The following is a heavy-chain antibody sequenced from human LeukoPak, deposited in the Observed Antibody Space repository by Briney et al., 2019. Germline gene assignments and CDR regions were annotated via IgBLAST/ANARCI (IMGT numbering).Heavy chain of an antibody. D-gene: IGHD3-3*01. V-gene: IGHV1-8*01. J-gene: IGHJ3*02. CDR3: AGAYYDFWSGPYDAFDI. CDR2: MNPNSGNT. Sequence: ASVKVSCKASGYTFTSYDINWVRRATGQGLEWMGWMNPNSGNTGYAQKFQGRVTMTRNTSISTAYMELSSLRSEDTAVYYCAGAYYDFWSGPYDAFDIWGQGTMVTVSS. CDR1: GYTFTSYD.